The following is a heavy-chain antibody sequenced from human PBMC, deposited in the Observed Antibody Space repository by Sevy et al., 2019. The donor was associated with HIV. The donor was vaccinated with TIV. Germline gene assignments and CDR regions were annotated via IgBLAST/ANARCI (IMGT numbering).Heavy chain of an antibody. CDR1: GFTFSSYA. D-gene: IGHD3-3*01. CDR2: ISHSRDST. J-gene: IGHJ4*02. CDR3: AGRKVGDFWSGSIRGPWAGGPLFDY. V-gene: IGHV3-23*01. Sequence: GGSLRLSCTSSGFTFSSYAMNWVRQAPGKGLEWVSTISHSRDSTYYADSVKGRFTISRDNSENTLYLQMNSLRAEDTALYYCAGRKVGDFWSGSIRGPWAGGPLFDYWGQGTLVTVSS.